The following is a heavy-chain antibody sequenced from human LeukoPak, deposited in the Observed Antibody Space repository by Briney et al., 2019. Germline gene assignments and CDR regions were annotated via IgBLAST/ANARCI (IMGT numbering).Heavy chain of an antibody. CDR3: ARDISYYYGSGSFS. CDR1: GFTFDDYG. Sequence: GGSLRLSCAASGFTFDDYGMNWVRQAPGKGLEWVSGINWNGGSTGYADSVKGRFTISRDNVKNSLYLQMNSLRAEDTALYFCARDISYYYGSGSFSWGQGTLVTVSA. V-gene: IGHV3-20*04. D-gene: IGHD3-10*01. CDR2: INWNGGST. J-gene: IGHJ4*02.